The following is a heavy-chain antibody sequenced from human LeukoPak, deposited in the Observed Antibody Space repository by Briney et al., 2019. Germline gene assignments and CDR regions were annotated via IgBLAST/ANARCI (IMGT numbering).Heavy chain of an antibody. D-gene: IGHD6-19*01. V-gene: IGHV1-2*02. CDR3: ARAKVEGRKQWLVLDY. CDR2: INPNSGGT. J-gene: IGHJ4*02. Sequence: ASVKVSCKASGYTFTGYYMHWVRQAPGQGLEWMGWINPNSGGTNYAQKFQGRVTMTRDTSISTAHMELSRLRSDDTAVYYCARAKVEGRKQWLVLDYWGQGTLVTVSS. CDR1: GYTFTGYY.